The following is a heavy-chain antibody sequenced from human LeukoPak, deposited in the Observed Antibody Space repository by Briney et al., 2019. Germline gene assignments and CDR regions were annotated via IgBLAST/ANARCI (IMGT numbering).Heavy chain of an antibody. CDR1: GYTFTGYY. V-gene: IGHV1-2*02. CDR2: INPNSGGT. Sequence: ASVKVSCKASGYTFTGYYMHWVRQAPGQGLEWMEWINPNSGGTNYAQKFQGRVTMTRDTSISTAYMELSRLRSDDTAVYYCATSGDSTSYYYYGMDVWGQGTTVTVSS. J-gene: IGHJ6*02. D-gene: IGHD3-10*01. CDR3: ATSGDSTSYYYYGMDV.